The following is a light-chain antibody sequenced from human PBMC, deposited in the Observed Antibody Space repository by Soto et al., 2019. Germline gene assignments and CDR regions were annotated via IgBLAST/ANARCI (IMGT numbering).Light chain of an antibody. Sequence: DIQMTQSPSSLSASVGDRVTITCRASQSISSYLNWYQQKPGKAPKLLIYDASSLESGVPSRFSGSGSGTHFILTISSLQPDDFATYYCHYYSAVWTFGQGTKVDIK. CDR3: HYYSAVWT. CDR1: QSISSY. J-gene: IGKJ1*01. V-gene: IGKV1-39*01. CDR2: DAS.